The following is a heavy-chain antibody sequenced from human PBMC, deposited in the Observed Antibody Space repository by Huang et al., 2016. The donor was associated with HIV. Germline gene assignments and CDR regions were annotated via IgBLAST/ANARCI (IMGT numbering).Heavy chain of an antibody. V-gene: IGHV3-7*01. D-gene: IGHD4-17*01. CDR1: GFTFRNYW. CDR3: ARDQGFTVTTEYYFDY. CDR2: IKEDGSEK. Sequence: EVQLVESGGGLVQPGGSLRLSCIASGFTFRNYWMTWVRQAPGKGLEWVANIKEDGSEKNYVDSVKGRFTISRDNAKNSLYLQLNSLRAEDTALYYCARDQGFTVTTEYYFDYWGQGTLVTVSS. J-gene: IGHJ4*02.